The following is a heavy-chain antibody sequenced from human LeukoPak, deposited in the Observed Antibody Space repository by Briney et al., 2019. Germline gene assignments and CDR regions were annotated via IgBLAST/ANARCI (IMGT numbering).Heavy chain of an antibody. CDR1: GGTFSSYA. V-gene: IGHV1-69*13. J-gene: IGHJ6*02. CDR3: ASWNYYDSSGYNPHYYYYYGMDV. D-gene: IGHD3-22*01. CDR2: IIPIFGTA. Sequence: ASVKVSCKASGGTFSSYAISWVRQAPGQGLEWMGGIIPIFGTANYAQKFQGRVTITADESTSTAYMELSSLRSEDTAVYYCASWNYYDSSGYNPHYYYYYGMDVWGQGTTVTVSS.